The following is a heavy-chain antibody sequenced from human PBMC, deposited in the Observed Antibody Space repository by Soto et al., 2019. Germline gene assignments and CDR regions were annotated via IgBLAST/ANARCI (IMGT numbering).Heavy chain of an antibody. Sequence: QVQLQESGPGLVKPSQTLSLTCSVSGAPIRSGGYYWSWIRQYPGKGLEWIGYIYYSGNTWYNPSLESRVTISGDTSENQFSLKLRSVTAADTAIYYCAKAERRWLQENDYWGQGTLVTVSS. J-gene: IGHJ4*02. CDR1: GAPIRSGGYY. V-gene: IGHV4-31*03. D-gene: IGHD5-12*01. CDR3: AKAERRWLQENDY. CDR2: IYYSGNT.